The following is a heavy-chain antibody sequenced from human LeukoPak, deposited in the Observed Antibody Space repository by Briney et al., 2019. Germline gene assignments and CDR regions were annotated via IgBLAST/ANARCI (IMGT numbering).Heavy chain of an antibody. Sequence: PGGSLRLSCAASGFTFSSYAMSWVRQAPGKGLEWVSAISGSGGSTYYADSVKGRFTISRDNSKNTLYLQMNSLRAEDTAVYYCAKVGSQLGIYIISLFDYWGQGTLVTVSS. CDR3: AKVGSQLGIYIISLFDY. CDR1: GFTFSSYA. D-gene: IGHD7-27*01. V-gene: IGHV3-23*01. CDR2: ISGSGGST. J-gene: IGHJ4*02.